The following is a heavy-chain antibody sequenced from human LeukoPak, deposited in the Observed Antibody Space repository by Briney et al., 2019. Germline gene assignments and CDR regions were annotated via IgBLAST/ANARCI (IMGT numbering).Heavy chain of an antibody. V-gene: IGHV3-30*02. D-gene: IGHD6-13*01. Sequence: QPGGSLRLSCAGSGFSFSSYGMHWVRQAPGKGLEWMAFIRSDGSNKYYADSVKGRFTISRDNAKNSLYLQMNSLRAEDTAVYYCAHSSSFSPLNFDYWGQGTLVTVSS. CDR3: AHSSSFSPLNFDY. J-gene: IGHJ4*02. CDR1: GFSFSSYG. CDR2: IRSDGSNK.